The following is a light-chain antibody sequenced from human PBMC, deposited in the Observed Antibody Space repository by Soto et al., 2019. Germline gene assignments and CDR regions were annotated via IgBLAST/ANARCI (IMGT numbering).Light chain of an antibody. CDR3: QQYDNKPPIT. Sequence: EIVMTQSPATLSLSPGERATLSCRASQSFSTNLAWYQQKPGQAPRLLIYATSTRATGIPDRFTGSGSGTEFTLTISSLQSEDFAVYHCQQYDNKPPITFGQGTRLEIK. CDR1: QSFSTN. V-gene: IGKV3-15*01. CDR2: ATS. J-gene: IGKJ5*01.